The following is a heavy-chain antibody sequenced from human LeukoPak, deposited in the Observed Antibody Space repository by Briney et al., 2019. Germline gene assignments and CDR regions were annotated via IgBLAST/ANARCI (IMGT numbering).Heavy chain of an antibody. CDR1: GYTFTGYY. V-gene: IGHV1-2*02. CDR3: ARDHMSGGNYLGGFDY. CDR2: INPNSGGT. J-gene: IGHJ4*02. Sequence: ASVKASCKASGYTFTGYYMHWVRQAPGQGLEWMGWINPNSGGTNYAQKLQGRVTMTTDTSTSTAYMELRSLRSDDTAVYYCARDHMSGGNYLGGFDYWGQGTLVTVSS. D-gene: IGHD4-23*01.